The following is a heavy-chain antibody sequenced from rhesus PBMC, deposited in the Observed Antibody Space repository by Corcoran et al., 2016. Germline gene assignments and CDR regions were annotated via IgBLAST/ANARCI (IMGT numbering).Heavy chain of an antibody. D-gene: IGHD3-16*01. CDR2: IYGVSGST. J-gene: IGHJ4*01. CDR1: GASLISPY. V-gene: IGHV4-147*01. Sequence: QVQLQESGPGLVKPSETLPLTCAVSGASLISPYWSSIRQPPAKGLEWIAFIYGVSGSTSYNPSLKRRVTIAKDTSKNQFSLRLSTVTAADTAVYYCVRGGYYSGSYFYDYWGQGVLVTVSS. CDR3: VRGGYYSGSYFYDY.